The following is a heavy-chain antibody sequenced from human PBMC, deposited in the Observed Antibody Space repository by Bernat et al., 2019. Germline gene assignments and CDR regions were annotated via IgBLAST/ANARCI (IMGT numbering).Heavy chain of an antibody. J-gene: IGHJ4*02. D-gene: IGHD5-24*01. V-gene: IGHV4-34*01. CDR3: ARTAEMTIIYYFDC. CDR2: INHSGRT. Sequence: QVQLQQWGAGLLKPSETLSLTCAVYGGSFSDYYWGWIRQSPGKGLEWIGEINHSGRTSYNPSLRSRATISVDTSKDQLSLKLSSVTAADTAMYYCARTAEMTIIYYFDCWGQGTLVTVSS. CDR1: GGSFSDYY.